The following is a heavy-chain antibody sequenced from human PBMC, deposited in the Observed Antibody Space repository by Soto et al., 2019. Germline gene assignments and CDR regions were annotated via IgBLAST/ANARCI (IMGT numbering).Heavy chain of an antibody. CDR3: ARGSWDDVTGHYYMDV. J-gene: IGHJ6*03. Sequence: SQTLSLTCDISGDSVSSNSAAWNWIRQTPSRGLEWLGRTYYRSKWYINYAVSVKSRITVNPDTSKNHFSLQLNSVTPEDTAVYYCARGSWDDVTGHYYMDVWGKGTTVTVSS. CDR1: GDSVSSNSAA. CDR2: TYYRSKWYI. D-gene: IGHD1-1*01. V-gene: IGHV6-1*01.